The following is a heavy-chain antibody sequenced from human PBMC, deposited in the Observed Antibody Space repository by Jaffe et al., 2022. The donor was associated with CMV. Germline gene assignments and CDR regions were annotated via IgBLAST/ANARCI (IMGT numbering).Heavy chain of an antibody. V-gene: IGHV1-69*09. D-gene: IGHD3-22*01. CDR2: IIPILGIA. CDR1: GGTFSSYA. J-gene: IGHJ1*01. Sequence: QVQLVQSGAEVKKPGSSVKVSCKASGGTFSSYAISWVRQAPGQGLEWMGRIIPILGIANYAQKFQGRVTITADKSTSTAYMELSSLRSEDTAVYYCARGGLDYYDSSGEEEYFQHWGQGTLVTVSS. CDR3: ARGGLDYYDSSGEEEYFQH.